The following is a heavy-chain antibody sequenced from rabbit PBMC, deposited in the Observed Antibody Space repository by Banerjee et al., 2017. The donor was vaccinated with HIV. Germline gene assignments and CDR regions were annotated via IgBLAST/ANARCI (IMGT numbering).Heavy chain of an antibody. CDR1: GFSFSSVYY. CDR3: VREGL. CDR2: IGTNSGGT. V-gene: IGHV1S40*01. J-gene: IGHJ4*01. Sequence: QSLEESGGDLVKPGASLTLTCTTSGFSFSSVYYMCWVRQAPGKGLEWIGCIGTNSGGTVYATWAKGRFTISKASWTTMTLQMTSLTAADTATYFCVREGLWGPGTLVTVS.